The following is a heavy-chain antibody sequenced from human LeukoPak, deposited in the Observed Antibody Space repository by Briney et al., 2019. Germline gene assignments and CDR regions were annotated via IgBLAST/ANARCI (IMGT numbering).Heavy chain of an antibody. J-gene: IGHJ3*02. CDR1: GLPLRSWG. D-gene: IGHD3-16*01. V-gene: IGHV3-30*02. CDR3: ARLGAGDDAFDI. CDR2: IRYDGSNK. Sequence: GDSVTLFCGASGLPLRSWGMLWLRQAPAKGVAGVAFIRYDGSNKYYADSVKGRFTISRDNSKNTLYLQMNSLRAEDTAVYYCARLGAGDDAFDIWGQGTMVTVSS.